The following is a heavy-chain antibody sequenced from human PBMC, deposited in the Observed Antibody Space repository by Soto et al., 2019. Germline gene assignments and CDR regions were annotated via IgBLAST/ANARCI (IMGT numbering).Heavy chain of an antibody. V-gene: IGHV3-30*18. J-gene: IGHJ4*02. CDR1: RFTFSNYG. CDR2: ISYDGSHK. Sequence: QVQLVESGGGVVQPGRSLRLSCAGSRFTFSNYGLHWVRQAPGTGLEWVAVISYDGSHKYYADSVKGRFTISRDNSDNMLYLQMDSLRAEDTAVYYCAKDGAPRYCGRSSCHPAGDYWGQGTLVTVAS. CDR3: AKDGAPRYCGRSSCHPAGDY. D-gene: IGHD2-15*01.